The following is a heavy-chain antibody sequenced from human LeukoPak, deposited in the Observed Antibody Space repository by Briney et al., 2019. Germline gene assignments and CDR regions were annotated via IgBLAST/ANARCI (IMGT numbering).Heavy chain of an antibody. J-gene: IGHJ5*02. CDR2: IYHSGST. V-gene: IGHV4-30-2*01. Sequence: SQTLSLTCAVSGVSISSGGYSWRWLRQPPGKRLEWIGYIYHSGSTYYNPSLKSRVTISVDRSKNQFSLKLSSVTAADTAVYYCARVHGDYVPAWFDPWGQGTLVTVSS. CDR3: ARVHGDYVPAWFDP. D-gene: IGHD4-17*01. CDR1: GVSISSGGYS.